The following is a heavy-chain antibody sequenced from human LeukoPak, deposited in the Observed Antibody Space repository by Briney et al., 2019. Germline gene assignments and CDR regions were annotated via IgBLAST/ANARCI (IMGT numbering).Heavy chain of an antibody. CDR2: IWDDGSNN. D-gene: IGHD6-19*01. CDR1: GFTFSSYS. J-gene: IGHJ5*01. CDR3: AKAISGGLAVTGDWFHP. V-gene: IGHV3-33*06. Sequence: GGSLRLSCAASGFTFSSYSMQWVRQAPGKGLEWVAVIWDDGSNNYYADSVKGRFTISRDNSKNSLYLQMNSLRAEDTATYYCAKAISGGLAVTGDWFHPWGQGTLVVVSS.